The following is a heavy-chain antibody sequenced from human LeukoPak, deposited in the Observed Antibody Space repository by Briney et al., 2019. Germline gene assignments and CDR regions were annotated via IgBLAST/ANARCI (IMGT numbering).Heavy chain of an antibody. D-gene: IGHD6-19*01. CDR1: GGSIGSSSYY. V-gene: IGHV4-39*07. Sequence: SETLSLTCTVSGGSIGSSSYYWGWIRQPPGKGLEWIGSIYYSGSTYYNPSLKSRVTISVDTSKNQFSLKLSSVTAADTAVYYCARGLSGWYSSWFDPWGQGTLVTVSS. J-gene: IGHJ5*02. CDR3: ARGLSGWYSSWFDP. CDR2: IYYSGST.